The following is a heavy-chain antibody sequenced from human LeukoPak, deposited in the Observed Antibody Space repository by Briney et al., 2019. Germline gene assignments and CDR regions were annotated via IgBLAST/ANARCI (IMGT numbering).Heavy chain of an antibody. CDR2: IYYSGST. V-gene: IGHV4-39*07. CDR3: ARVSPILRYFDWLSGYYYYMDV. J-gene: IGHJ6*03. CDR1: GDSIRSSSYY. Sequence: SETLSLTCTVSGDSIRSSSYYWGWTRQPPGKGLEWIGNIYYSGSTYYNPSLTSRVTISLDTSRNQFSLNLDSVTAADTAVYYCARVSPILRYFDWLSGYYYYMDVWGKGTTVTVSS. D-gene: IGHD3-9*01.